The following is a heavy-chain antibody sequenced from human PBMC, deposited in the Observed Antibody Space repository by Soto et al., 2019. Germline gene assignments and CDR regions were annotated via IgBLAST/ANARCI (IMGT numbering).Heavy chain of an antibody. D-gene: IGHD1-26*01. CDR1: GYTLTAYH. Sequence: GASVKVSCKASGYTLTAYHLHWVRQAPGQGLEWMGIINPSLGRANYAQKFQDRVAMTWDTSTATFYMELSSLTSDDTAVYYCARAPYSPSSFFFDYWGQGTLVTVSS. CDR2: INPSLGRA. CDR3: ARAPYSPSSFFFDY. V-gene: IGHV1-46*01. J-gene: IGHJ4*02.